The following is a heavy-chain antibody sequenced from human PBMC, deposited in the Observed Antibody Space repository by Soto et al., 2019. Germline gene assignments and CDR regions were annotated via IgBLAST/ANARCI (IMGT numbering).Heavy chain of an antibody. V-gene: IGHV1-69*01. D-gene: IGHD2-21*02. CDR2: IIPIFGTA. CDR1: GGTFSSYA. CDR3: ARLCGRDCYGFDY. J-gene: IGHJ4*02. Sequence: QMQLVQSGAEVKKPGSSVKVSCKASGGTFSSYAISWVRQAPGQGLEWMGGIIPIFGTANNAQEFQGRVAITADESTSTSYMELSSLRSGVTAVYYCARLCGRDCYGFDYWGQGTLVTVSS.